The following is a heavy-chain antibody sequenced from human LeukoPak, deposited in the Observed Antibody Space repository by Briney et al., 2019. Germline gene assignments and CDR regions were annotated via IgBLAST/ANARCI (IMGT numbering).Heavy chain of an antibody. CDR2: TNGATGNT. J-gene: IGHJ4*02. V-gene: IGHV1-3*02. CDR1: GYTFTNYA. Sequence: ASVKVSCKASGYTFTNYALHWVRQAPGQRLEWMGWTNGATGNTRFSQDFQGRLTITIDTSASTAYMELSSLRSEDTAVYYCARSPGGDARTWLDYWGQGTLVTVSS. CDR3: ARSPGGDARTWLDY. D-gene: IGHD2-21*02.